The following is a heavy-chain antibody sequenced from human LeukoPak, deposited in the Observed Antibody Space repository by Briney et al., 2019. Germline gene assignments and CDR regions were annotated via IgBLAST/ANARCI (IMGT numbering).Heavy chain of an antibody. Sequence: GESLKISCKGSGYSFTSYWIGWVRQMPGKGLEWMGIIYPGDSDTRYSPSFQGQVTISADKSISTAYLQWSSLKDSDTAMYYCARLNPYYDILTGRGFDYWGQGTLVTVSS. D-gene: IGHD3-9*01. J-gene: IGHJ4*02. CDR1: GYSFTSYW. CDR2: IYPGDSDT. CDR3: ARLNPYYDILTGRGFDY. V-gene: IGHV5-51*01.